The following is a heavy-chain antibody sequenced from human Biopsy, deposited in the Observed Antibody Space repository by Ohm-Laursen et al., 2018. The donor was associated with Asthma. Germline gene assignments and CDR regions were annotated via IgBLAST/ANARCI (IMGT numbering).Heavy chain of an antibody. CDR2: LIPVLGTP. Sequence: SSVKVSCKASGDSFREYAISWVRQAPGQGLEWMGGLIPVLGTPDHAQMFEGRVTITADESTSTAYMELSSLSSEDTAVYYCARGYSGSDRIVYYYSGLEVWGQGTTVTVSS. J-gene: IGHJ6*02. D-gene: IGHD5-12*01. CDR3: ARGYSGSDRIVYYYSGLEV. CDR1: GDSFREYA. V-gene: IGHV1-69*01.